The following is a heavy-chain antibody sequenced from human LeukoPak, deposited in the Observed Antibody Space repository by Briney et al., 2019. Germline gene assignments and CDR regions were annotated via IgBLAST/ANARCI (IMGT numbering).Heavy chain of an antibody. J-gene: IGHJ6*03. V-gene: IGHV1-18*01. D-gene: IGHD3-16*02. CDR3: ARYRLPDYYYYYFMDV. Sequence: ASVRVSCKASGYLFSNYGLFWVRQAPGRGLEWMGWISGDNRNIKYAEKFQGRATMTTDTLTTTAYMELRSLRSDDTAIYYCARYRLPDYYYYYFMDVWGSGTSVTVSS. CDR2: ISGDNRNI. CDR1: GYLFSNYG.